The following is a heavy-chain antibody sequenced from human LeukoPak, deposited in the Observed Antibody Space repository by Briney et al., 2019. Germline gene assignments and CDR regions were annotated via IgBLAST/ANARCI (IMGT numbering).Heavy chain of an antibody. CDR1: GYTFTSYG. CDR2: ISAYNGNT. J-gene: IGHJ5*02. Sequence: ASVTVSCKASGYTFTSYGISWVRQAPGQGLEWMGWISAYNGNTNYAQKLQGRVTMTRNTSISTAYMELSSLRSEDTAVYYCARESLLTTVTTWFDPWGQGTLVTVSS. D-gene: IGHD4-17*01. V-gene: IGHV1-18*01. CDR3: ARESLLTTVTTWFDP.